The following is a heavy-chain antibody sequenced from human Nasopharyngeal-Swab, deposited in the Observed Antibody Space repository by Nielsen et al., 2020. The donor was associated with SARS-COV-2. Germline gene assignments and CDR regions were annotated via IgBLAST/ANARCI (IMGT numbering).Heavy chain of an antibody. CDR3: ARDKTGNLTFDY. J-gene: IGHJ4*02. CDR1: GFTFDDYA. V-gene: IGHV3-9*01. D-gene: IGHD1-14*01. Sequence: SLKISCAASGFTFDDYAMHWVRQAPGKGLEWVSGISWNSGSIGYADSVKGRFTISRDNAKNSLYLQMNSLRAEDTAVYYCARDKTGNLTFDYWGQGTLVTVSS. CDR2: ISWNSGSI.